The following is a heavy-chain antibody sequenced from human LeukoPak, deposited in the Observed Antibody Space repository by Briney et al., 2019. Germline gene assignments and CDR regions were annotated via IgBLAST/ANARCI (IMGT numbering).Heavy chain of an antibody. Sequence: GGSLRLSCAASGFTFNSYWMHWVRQAPGKGLEWVSRINSYGTSTSYADSVKGRFTISRDNAKNTLYLQLNRLRAEDTAVYYCARGGYYYYYGRDVWGQGTTVTVSS. J-gene: IGHJ6*02. V-gene: IGHV3-74*01. CDR3: ARGGYYYYYGRDV. CDR1: GFTFNSYW. CDR2: INSYGTST.